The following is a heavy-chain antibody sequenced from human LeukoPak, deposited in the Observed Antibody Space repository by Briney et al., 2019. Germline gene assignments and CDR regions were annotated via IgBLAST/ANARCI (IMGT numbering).Heavy chain of an antibody. D-gene: IGHD5-18*01. J-gene: IGHJ4*02. V-gene: IGHV1-46*01. CDR1: GYTFTSYA. Sequence: ASVKVSCKASGYTFTSYAMNWVRQAPGQGLEWMGIINPSGGSTSYAQKFQGRVTMTRDTSTSTVYMELGSLRSEDTAVYYCARDLSPDTAMVYFDYWGQGTLVTVSS. CDR2: INPSGGST. CDR3: ARDLSPDTAMVYFDY.